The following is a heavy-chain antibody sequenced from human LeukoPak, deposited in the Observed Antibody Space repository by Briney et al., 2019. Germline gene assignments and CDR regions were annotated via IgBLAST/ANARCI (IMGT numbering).Heavy chain of an antibody. CDR2: MSGGGGTT. J-gene: IGHJ4*02. V-gene: IGHV3-23*01. CDR3: VRGLWTAMGAGAY. Sequence: GGSLRLSCAASGFTFTSYAMGWVRQAPGKGLEWVSVMSGGGGTTYYADSVKGRFTISRDNSKSTLYLQMDSLRIEDTSMYYCVRGLWTAMGAGAYWGQGTLVAVSS. D-gene: IGHD5-18*01. CDR1: GFTFTSYA.